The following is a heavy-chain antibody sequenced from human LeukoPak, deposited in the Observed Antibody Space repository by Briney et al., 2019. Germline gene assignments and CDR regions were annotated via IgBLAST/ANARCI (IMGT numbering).Heavy chain of an antibody. Sequence: PSVQASCKTSGYTFTSDGISWGRQAPGHVLEWIGWISGHNDTRLYAQKFEGRVTMPTDICTSTAYLELMSLISDDTGVYYCARVFILSDAFDFWGQGTMVTVSS. J-gene: IGHJ3*01. CDR1: GYTFTSDG. CDR2: ISGHNDTR. D-gene: IGHD3-9*01. V-gene: IGHV1-18*01. CDR3: ARVFILSDAFDF.